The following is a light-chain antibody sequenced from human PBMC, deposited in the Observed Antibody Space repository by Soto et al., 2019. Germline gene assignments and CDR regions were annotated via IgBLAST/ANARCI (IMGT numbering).Light chain of an antibody. CDR3: SSYTSSSTLV. V-gene: IGLV2-14*01. J-gene: IGLJ1*01. CDR1: SSDVGGYNY. Sequence: QSALTQPASVSGSPGQSITISCTGTSSDVGGYNYVSWYQQHPGKAPKLMIYEVNNRPSGVSNRFSGSNSGNTSSLTISGLQADDEADYYCSSYTSSSTLVFGTGTKVTVL. CDR2: EVN.